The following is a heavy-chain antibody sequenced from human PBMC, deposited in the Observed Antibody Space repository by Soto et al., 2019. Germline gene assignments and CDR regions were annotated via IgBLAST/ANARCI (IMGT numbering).Heavy chain of an antibody. J-gene: IGHJ4*02. CDR3: ARDPDYYGSGSYYNGDY. CDR1: GYTFTSYA. CDR2: INAGNGNT. D-gene: IGHD3-10*01. Sequence: GASVKVSCKASGYTFTSYAMHWVRQAPGQRLEWMGWINAGNGNTKYSQKFQGRVTITRDTSASTAYMELSSLRSEDTAVYYCARDPDYYGSGSYYNGDYWGQGTLVTVSS. V-gene: IGHV1-3*01.